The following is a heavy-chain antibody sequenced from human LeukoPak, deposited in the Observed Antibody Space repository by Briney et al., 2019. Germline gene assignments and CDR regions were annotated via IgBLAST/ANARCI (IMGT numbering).Heavy chain of an antibody. CDR3: AKDSRWLVYSYYFDY. V-gene: IGHV3-48*01. D-gene: IGHD6-19*01. CDR1: GFTFSSYS. Sequence: PGGSLRLSCAASGFTFSSYSMNWVRQAPGKGLEWVSYISSSSSTIYYADSVKGRFTISRDNSKNTLYLQMNSLRAEDTAVYYCAKDSRWLVYSYYFDYWGQGTLVTVSS. J-gene: IGHJ4*02. CDR2: ISSSSSTI.